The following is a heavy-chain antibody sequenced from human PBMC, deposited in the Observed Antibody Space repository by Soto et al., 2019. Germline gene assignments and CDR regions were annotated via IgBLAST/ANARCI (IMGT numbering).Heavy chain of an antibody. CDR2: IYHSGST. CDR3: ARRYSSSWRIINFYY. CDR1: SGSISSSNW. J-gene: IGHJ4*02. V-gene: IGHV4-4*02. D-gene: IGHD6-13*01. Sequence: QVQLQESGPGLVKPSGTLSLTCAVSSGSISSSNWWSWVRQPPGKGLEWIGEIYHSGSTNYNPSLKSRVTISVDKSKDQFSLKLSSVTAADTAVYYCARRYSSSWRIINFYYWGQGTLVTVSS.